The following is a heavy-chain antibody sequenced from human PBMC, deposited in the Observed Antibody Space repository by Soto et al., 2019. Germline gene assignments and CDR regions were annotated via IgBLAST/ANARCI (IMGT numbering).Heavy chain of an antibody. CDR3: ARDQGFRVVINSNWFDP. Sequence: GASLKVSCKASGYTYSRYGIMWVRQAPGQGLEWMGWISAYNGNTNSAEKLRGRLTMTTDASTTTAYMELRSLRSDDTDIYYCARDQGFRVVINSNWFDPWGQGTLVTVSS. CDR1: GYTYSRYG. CDR2: ISAYNGNT. V-gene: IGHV1-18*01. D-gene: IGHD2-21*01. J-gene: IGHJ5*02.